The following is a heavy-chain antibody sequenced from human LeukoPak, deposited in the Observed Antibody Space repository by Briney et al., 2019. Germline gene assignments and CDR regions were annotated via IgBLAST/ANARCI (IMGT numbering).Heavy chain of an antibody. D-gene: IGHD2-2*01. J-gene: IGHJ6*02. CDR2: IIPIFGTA. Sequence: SVKVSCKASGGTFSSYAISWVRQAPGQGLEWMGGIIPIFGTANYAQKFQGRVTITADESTSTAYMELSSLRSEDTAVYYCAREMHCSSTSCYGSGGYYYYYGMDVWGQGTTVTVSS. CDR3: AREMHCSSTSCYGSGGYYYYYGMDV. V-gene: IGHV1-69*13. CDR1: GGTFSSYA.